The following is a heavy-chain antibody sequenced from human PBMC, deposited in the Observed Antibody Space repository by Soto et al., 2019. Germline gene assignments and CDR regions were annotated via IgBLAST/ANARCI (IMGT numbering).Heavy chain of an antibody. D-gene: IGHD3-22*01. CDR1: GGTFSSYA. V-gene: IGHV1-69*06. J-gene: IGHJ6*02. Sequence: QVQLVQSGAEVKKPGSSVKVSCKASGGTFSSYAISWVRQAPGQGLEWMGGIIPIFGTANFAQKFQGRVTNTADKSTSTAYMELSSLRSEDTAVYYCARAYGDSSGYRYYYYGMDVWGQGTTVTVSS. CDR2: IIPIFGTA. CDR3: ARAYGDSSGYRYYYYGMDV.